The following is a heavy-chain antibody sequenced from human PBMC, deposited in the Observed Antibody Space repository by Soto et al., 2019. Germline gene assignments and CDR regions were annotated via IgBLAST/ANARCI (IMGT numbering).Heavy chain of an antibody. V-gene: IGHV2-70*01. CDR2: IDWDDDK. CDR3: ARIVDYYGSGSYYNKDYFDY. CDR1: GFSLSTSKMC. J-gene: IGHJ4*02. Sequence: SGPTLVNPTRTVRLTCTFSGFSLSTSKMCVSWIRQPPGKALEWLALIDWDDDKYYSTSLKTRLTISKDTSKNQVVLTMTNMDPVDTATYYCARIVDYYGSGSYYNKDYFDYWGQGTLVTVSS. D-gene: IGHD3-10*01.